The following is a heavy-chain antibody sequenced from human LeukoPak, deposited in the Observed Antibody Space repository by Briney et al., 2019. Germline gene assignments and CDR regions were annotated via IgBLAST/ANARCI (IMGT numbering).Heavy chain of an antibody. V-gene: IGHV3-23*01. Sequence: PGGSLRLSCAASGFSFSSYNMNWVRQAPGKGLEWVSGISGSGRGGSTYYADSVKGRFTISRDNSKNTLYLQMNSLRAEDTAVYYCAKAGSIRFDYWGQGTLVTVSS. CDR1: GFSFSSYN. J-gene: IGHJ4*02. D-gene: IGHD1-26*01. CDR2: ISGSGRGGST. CDR3: AKAGSIRFDY.